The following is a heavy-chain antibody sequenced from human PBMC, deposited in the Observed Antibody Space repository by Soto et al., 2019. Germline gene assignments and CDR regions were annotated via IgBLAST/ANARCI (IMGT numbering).Heavy chain of an antibody. CDR3: AKKVNSGPGSQYFDY. V-gene: IGHV3-23*01. CDR1: GFTFSSYS. CDR2: FRTGGDGGTT. Sequence: GGSLRLSCAASGFTFSSYSMSWVRQAPGKGLEWVSGFRTGGDGGTTYYADSVKGRFTISRDNSKNMLFLQMNSLRAEDTAIYYCAKKVNSGPGSQYFDYWGQGTLVTVSS. D-gene: IGHD3-10*01. J-gene: IGHJ4*02.